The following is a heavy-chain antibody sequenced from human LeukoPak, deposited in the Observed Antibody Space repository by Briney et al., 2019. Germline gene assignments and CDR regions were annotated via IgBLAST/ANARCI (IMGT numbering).Heavy chain of an antibody. Sequence: SKTLSLTCTVSGGSISSYYWSWIRQPPGKGLEWIGYIYYSGSTNYNPSLKSRVTISVDTSKNQFSLKLSSVTAADTAVYYCARDTVYLGFDYWGQGTLVTVSS. V-gene: IGHV4-59*01. CDR2: IYYSGST. D-gene: IGHD3-16*01. CDR1: GGSISSYY. CDR3: ARDTVYLGFDY. J-gene: IGHJ4*02.